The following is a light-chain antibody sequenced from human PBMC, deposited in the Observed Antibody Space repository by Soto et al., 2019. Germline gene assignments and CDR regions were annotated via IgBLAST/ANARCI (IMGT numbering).Light chain of an antibody. CDR3: SSYTSSSTLV. CDR2: EVR. Sequence: QSALTQPASVSGSPGQSITISCTGTSSDVGGYNYVSWYQQHPGKAPKLMIYEVRNRPSGVSNRFSGSKSGNTASLTISGLQAEDEADSYCSSYTSSSTLVFGTGTKVTVL. J-gene: IGLJ1*01. CDR1: SSDVGGYNY. V-gene: IGLV2-14*01.